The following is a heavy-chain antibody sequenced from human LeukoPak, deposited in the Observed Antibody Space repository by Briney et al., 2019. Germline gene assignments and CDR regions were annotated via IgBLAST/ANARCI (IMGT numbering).Heavy chain of an antibody. CDR3: ARGLSVGATAYYFDY. CDR1: GGSFSGYY. Sequence: SETPSLTCAVYGGSFSGYYWSWIRQPPGKGLEWIGEINHSGSTNYNPSLKSRVTISADTSKNQFSLKLSSVTAADTAVYYCARGLSVGATAYYFDYWGQGTLVTVSS. CDR2: INHSGST. V-gene: IGHV4-34*01. J-gene: IGHJ4*02. D-gene: IGHD1-26*01.